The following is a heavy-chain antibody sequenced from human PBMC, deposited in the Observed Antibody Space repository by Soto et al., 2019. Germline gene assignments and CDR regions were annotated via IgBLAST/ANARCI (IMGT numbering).Heavy chain of an antibody. Sequence: QVQLVESGGGVVQPGGSLRLSCAASASIFKGHGMHWVRQAPGKGLECVAITRYDGRDEHYGDSVKGRFTISRDNSNNMLYLQMNSLRAEDTAVYYCARDGVGATTFFGFLDYWGQGTLVTVSS. CDR1: ASIFKGHG. V-gene: IGHV3-33*08. CDR2: TRYDGRDE. J-gene: IGHJ4*02. D-gene: IGHD1-26*01. CDR3: ARDGVGATTFFGFLDY.